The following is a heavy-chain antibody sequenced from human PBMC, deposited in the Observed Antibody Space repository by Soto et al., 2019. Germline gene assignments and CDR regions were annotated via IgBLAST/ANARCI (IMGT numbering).Heavy chain of an antibody. J-gene: IGHJ6*02. CDR2: IDWDDDK. CDR3: ARMTSSSWHTHHPTPHPPFYYYYYGMDV. V-gene: IGHV2-70*01. CDR1: GFSLRTSEMC. Sequence: SRPKPVTPTQTLTLTCTFSGFSLRTSEMCVSWIRQPPGKALERLALIDWDDDKYYSTSLKTRLTISKDTTKNQVVLTMTNMDPVDTATYYCARMTSSSWHTHHPTPHPPFYYYYYGMDVWGQGTTVTVSS. D-gene: IGHD6-13*01.